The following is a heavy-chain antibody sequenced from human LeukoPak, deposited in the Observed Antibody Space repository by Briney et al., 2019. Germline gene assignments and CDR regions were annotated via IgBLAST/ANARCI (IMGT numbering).Heavy chain of an antibody. CDR3: ATGRGWLPDY. V-gene: IGHV4-59*01. J-gene: IGHJ4*02. CDR2: LYYSGNT. Sequence: PSETLSLTCTVSGGSISSYYWSWIRQPAGKGLEWIGHLYYSGNTNYNPSLKSRVTISVDTSKTQFSLKLSSVTAADTALYYCATGRGWLPDYWGQGTLVTVSS. D-gene: IGHD5-12*01. CDR1: GGSISSYY.